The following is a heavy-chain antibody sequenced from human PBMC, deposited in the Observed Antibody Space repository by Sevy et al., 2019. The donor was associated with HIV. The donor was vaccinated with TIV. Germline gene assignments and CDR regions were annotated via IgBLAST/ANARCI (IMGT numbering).Heavy chain of an antibody. CDR3: ARGTYYDSSGLPFYYYYYYMDV. J-gene: IGHJ6*03. V-gene: IGHV1-69*06. Sequence: ASVKVSCKASGGTFSSYAISWVRQAPGQGLEWMGGIIPIFGTANYAQKFQGRVTITADKSTSTAYMELSSLRSEETAVYYCARGTYYDSSGLPFYYYYYYMDVWGKGTTVTVSS. CDR1: GGTFSSYA. CDR2: IIPIFGTA. D-gene: IGHD3-22*01.